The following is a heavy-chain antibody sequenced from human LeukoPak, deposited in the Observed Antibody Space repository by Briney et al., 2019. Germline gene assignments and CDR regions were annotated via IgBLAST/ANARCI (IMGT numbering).Heavy chain of an antibody. CDR2: INHSGST. Sequence: SETLSLTCTFYGGSFSSYYWSWVRQPPGKGLGWIGEINHSGSTTYNPSLRSRVTISEDTSKKHFSLKLTSVTAADTAVYFCAQTLEVSTITVHYWGQGTLVTVSS. J-gene: IGHJ4*02. D-gene: IGHD2-8*02. CDR1: GGSFSSYY. CDR3: AQTLEVSTITVHY. V-gene: IGHV4-34*01.